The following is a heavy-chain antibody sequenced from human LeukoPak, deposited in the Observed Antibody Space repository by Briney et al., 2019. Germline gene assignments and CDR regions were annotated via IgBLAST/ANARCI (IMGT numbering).Heavy chain of an antibody. V-gene: IGHV3-7*01. D-gene: IGHD2-2*01. J-gene: IGHJ6*03. CDR1: GFTFSSYW. Sequence: GGSLRLSCAAPGFTFSSYWMSWVRQAPGKGLEWVANIKQDGSEKYYVDSVKGRFTISRDNAKNSLYLQMNSLRAEDTAVYYCAREYQLLSSYYYMDVWGKGTTVTVSS. CDR3: AREYQLLSSYYYMDV. CDR2: IKQDGSEK.